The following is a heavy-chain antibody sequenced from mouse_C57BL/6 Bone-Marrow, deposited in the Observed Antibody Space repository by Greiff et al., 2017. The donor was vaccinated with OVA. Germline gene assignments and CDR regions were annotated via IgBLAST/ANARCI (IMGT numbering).Heavy chain of an antibody. CDR2: IDPETGGT. Sequence: QVQLQQSGAELVRPGASVTLSCKASGYTFTDYEMHWVKQTPVHGLEWIGAIDPETGGTAYNQKFKGKAILTADKSSSTAYMELRSLTSEDSAVYYCTSDGYYHYYAMDYWGQGTSVTVSS. D-gene: IGHD2-3*01. CDR1: GYTFTDYE. V-gene: IGHV1-15*01. J-gene: IGHJ4*01. CDR3: TSDGYYHYYAMDY.